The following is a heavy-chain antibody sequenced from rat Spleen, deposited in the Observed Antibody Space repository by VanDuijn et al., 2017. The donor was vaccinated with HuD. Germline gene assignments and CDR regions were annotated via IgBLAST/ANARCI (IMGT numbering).Heavy chain of an antibody. CDR1: GFTFSNYD. V-gene: IGHV5S13*01. Sequence: EVQLVESGGGLVQPGRSLKLSCAASGFTFSNYDMAWVRQAPTKGLEWIASISTGGGNTYYRDSVKGRFTISRDNAKNTQYLQMDSLRSEDTATYYCARHEIYNNYGWFAYWGQGTLVTVSS. CDR3: ARHEIYNNYGWFAY. CDR2: ISTGGGNT. J-gene: IGHJ3*01. D-gene: IGHD1-10*01.